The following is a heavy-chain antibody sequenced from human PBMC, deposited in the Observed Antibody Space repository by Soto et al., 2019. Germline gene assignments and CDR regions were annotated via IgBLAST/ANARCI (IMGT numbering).Heavy chain of an antibody. Sequence: ASVKVSCKASGYTFTSYDINWVRQATGQGLEWMGWMNPNSGNTGYAQKFQGRVTMTRNTSISTAYMELSSLRSEDTAVYYCARGGNSGYDYYYSGMDVWGQGTTVTVYS. CDR3: ARGGNSGYDYYYSGMDV. J-gene: IGHJ6*02. CDR1: GYTFTSYD. CDR2: MNPNSGNT. D-gene: IGHD5-12*01. V-gene: IGHV1-8*01.